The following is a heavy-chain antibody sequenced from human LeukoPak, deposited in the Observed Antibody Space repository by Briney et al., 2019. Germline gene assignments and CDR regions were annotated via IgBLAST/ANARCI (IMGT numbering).Heavy chain of an antibody. J-gene: IGHJ5*01. Sequence: GASVKVRFTASGYTFTSYFMHWVRQAPGQGLEWLGMINPSGSTTTYAQKFQGRVTMTRDTSTSTVYMELSSLRSEDTAVYYCARETSDSWGQGTLVTVSS. V-gene: IGHV1-46*01. CDR3: ARETSDS. CDR2: INPSGSTT. CDR1: GYTFTSYF.